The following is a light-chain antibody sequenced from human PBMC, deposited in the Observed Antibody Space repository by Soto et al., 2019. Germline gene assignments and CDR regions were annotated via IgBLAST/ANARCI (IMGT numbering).Light chain of an antibody. V-gene: IGLV2-14*01. J-gene: IGLJ2*01. CDR3: SSYTTSTSFIL. CDR2: EVS. CDR1: SSDIGNYDF. Sequence: QSALTQPASVSGSPGQSITISCTGTSSDIGNYDFVSWYQQVPGTAPKAMIYEVSSRPSGVSNRFSGSKSGNTASLTISGLQAEDEAYYYCSSYTTSTSFILFGGGTKVT.